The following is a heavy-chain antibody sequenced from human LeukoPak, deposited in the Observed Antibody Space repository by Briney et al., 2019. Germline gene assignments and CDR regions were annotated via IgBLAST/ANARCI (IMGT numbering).Heavy chain of an antibody. CDR3: SATSGRTGGNS. CDR2: IKHDGSGT. D-gene: IGHD3-16*01. V-gene: IGHV3-7*03. J-gene: IGHJ4*02. CDR1: GFIFSSTW. Sequence: GGSLRLSCAASGFIFSSTWMTWVRQAPGKGPEWVAYIKHDGSGTNYVDSVKGRFTVSRDNVKNSLYLQMNSLRADDTAVYYCSATSGRTGGNSWGQGALVTVSS.